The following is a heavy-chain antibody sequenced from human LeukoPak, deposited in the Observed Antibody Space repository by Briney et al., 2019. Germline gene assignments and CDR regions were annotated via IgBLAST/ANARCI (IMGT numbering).Heavy chain of an antibody. J-gene: IGHJ3*02. D-gene: IGHD3-16*01. V-gene: IGHV1-24*01. Sequence: ASVKVSCKVSGYTLTELSMHWVRQAPGKGLEWMGGFDPEDGETIYAQKFQGRVTMTEDTSTDTAYMELSSLRSEDTAVYYRATGGRGPDAFDIWGQGTMVTVSS. CDR3: ATGGRGPDAFDI. CDR2: FDPEDGET. CDR1: GYTLTELS.